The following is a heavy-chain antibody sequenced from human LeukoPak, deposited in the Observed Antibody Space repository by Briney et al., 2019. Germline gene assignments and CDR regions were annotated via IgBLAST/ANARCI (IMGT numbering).Heavy chain of an antibody. CDR2: ISGSGGST. D-gene: IGHD5-24*01. V-gene: IGHV3-23*01. Sequence: GSLRLSCAASGFTFSSSAMSWVRQAPGKGLEWVSTISGSGGSTYSTDSVKGRFTISRDNSKSTLYLQMNSLRVEDTAIYYCATGGPQFFDYWGQGTLVTVSS. CDR1: GFTFSSSA. CDR3: ATGGPQFFDY. J-gene: IGHJ4*02.